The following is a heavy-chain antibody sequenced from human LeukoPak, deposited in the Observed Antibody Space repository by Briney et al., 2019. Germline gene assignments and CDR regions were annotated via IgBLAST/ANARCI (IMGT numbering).Heavy chain of an antibody. CDR2: IYYSGST. D-gene: IGHD3-10*01. V-gene: IGHV4-39*01. Sequence: PSETLSLTCTVSGGSISSSSYYWGWIRQPPGKGLEWIGSIYYSGSTYYNPSLKSRVTISVDTSKNQFSLKLSSVTAADTAVYYCARQSVFGFGELFPFDPWGQGILVTVSS. J-gene: IGHJ5*02. CDR3: ARQSVFGFGELFPFDP. CDR1: GGSISSSSYY.